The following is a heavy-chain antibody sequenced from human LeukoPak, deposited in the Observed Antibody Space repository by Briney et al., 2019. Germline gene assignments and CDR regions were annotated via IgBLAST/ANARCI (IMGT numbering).Heavy chain of an antibody. CDR3: AAPAGMTAFDI. Sequence: SSETLSLTRTVSSGSISSDSYYWSWIRQPAGKGLEWIGRIYNSGTTNYNSSLKSRVTISIDTSKNQFSLKLSSVTAADTAVYYCAAPAGMTAFDIWGQGTMVTVSS. J-gene: IGHJ3*02. D-gene: IGHD1-1*01. CDR1: SGSISSDSYY. CDR2: IYNSGTT. V-gene: IGHV4-61*02.